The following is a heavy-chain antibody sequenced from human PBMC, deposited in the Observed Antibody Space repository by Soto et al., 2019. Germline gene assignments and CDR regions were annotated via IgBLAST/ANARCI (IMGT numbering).Heavy chain of an antibody. J-gene: IGHJ5*02. V-gene: IGHV6-1*01. Sequence: SQTLSLTCAISWDSVSTNSATCDWIRQSPSRGLEWLGRTYYRSKWFNDYAVSVKGRISINPDTSNNQFSLQLNSVTPDDTAVYYCARLGAYYQSLDPWGPGTLVTVSS. CDR3: ARLGAYYQSLDP. CDR1: WDSVSTNSAT. CDR2: TYYRSKWFN. D-gene: IGHD2-21*01.